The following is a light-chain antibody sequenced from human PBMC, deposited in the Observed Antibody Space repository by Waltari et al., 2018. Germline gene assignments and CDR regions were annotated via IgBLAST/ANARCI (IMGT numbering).Light chain of an antibody. V-gene: IGLV1-47*01. Sequence: QSVLTKPPSASGTPGQRVTISCSGSSSNIGSHSVYWYQQLPGTALKLLIYRNNLLPSVVPGRFSGSKSGTSASLAISGLRSEDEVDYYCAAWDDSLNGHWVFGGGTKVTVL. CDR1: SSNIGSHS. CDR3: AAWDDSLNGHWV. CDR2: RNN. J-gene: IGLJ3*02.